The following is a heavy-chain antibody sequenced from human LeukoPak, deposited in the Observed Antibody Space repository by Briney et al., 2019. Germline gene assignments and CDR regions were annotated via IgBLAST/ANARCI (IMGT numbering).Heavy chain of an antibody. D-gene: IGHD2-2*01. Sequence: PGGSLRLSCAASGFTFSSYAMHWVRQAPGKGLEWVAVISYDGSNKYYADSVKGRFTISRDNSKNTLYLQMNSLRAEDTAVYYCARASDIVVVPAAQYFQHWGQGTLVTVSS. V-gene: IGHV3-30-3*01. CDR3: ARASDIVVVPAAQYFQH. CDR1: GFTFSSYA. CDR2: ISYDGSNK. J-gene: IGHJ1*01.